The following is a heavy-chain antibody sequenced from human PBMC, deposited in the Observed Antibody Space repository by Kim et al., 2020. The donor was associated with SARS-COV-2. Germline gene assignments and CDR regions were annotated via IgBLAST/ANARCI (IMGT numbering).Heavy chain of an antibody. CDR2: IIPIFGTA. D-gene: IGHD3-10*01. J-gene: IGHJ6*04. Sequence: SVKVSCKASGGTFSSYAISWVRQAPGQGLEWMGGIIPIFGTANYAQKFQGRVTITADESTSTAYMELSSLRSEDTAVYYCARDGPFPLLSNYGITMVRGVIRDYYGMDVCGKGTTGTVSS. CDR1: GGTFSSYA. V-gene: IGHV1-69*13. CDR3: ARDGPFPLLSNYGITMVRGVIRDYYGMDV.